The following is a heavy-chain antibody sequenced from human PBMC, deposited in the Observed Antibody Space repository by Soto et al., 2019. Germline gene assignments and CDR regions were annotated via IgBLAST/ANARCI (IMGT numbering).Heavy chain of an antibody. CDR1: GGSFSGYY. CDR2: INHSGST. CDR3: ARDGVPAAISPMGCYGMDV. Sequence: SETLSLTCAVYGGSFSGYYCSWIRQPPGKGLEWIGEINHSGSTNYNPSLKSRVTISVDTSKNQFSLKLSSVTAADTAVYYCARDGVPAAISPMGCYGMDVWGQGTTVTVSS. J-gene: IGHJ6*02. D-gene: IGHD2-2*02. V-gene: IGHV4-34*01.